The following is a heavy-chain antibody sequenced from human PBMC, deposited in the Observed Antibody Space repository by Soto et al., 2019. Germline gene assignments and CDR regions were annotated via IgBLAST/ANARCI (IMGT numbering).Heavy chain of an antibody. D-gene: IGHD3-10*01. J-gene: IGHJ5*02. V-gene: IGHV3-30*04. Sequence: QVQLVESGGGVVQPGRSLRLSCEASGITLRGYAMHWVRQAPGQGLEWVAVISYDGMTKKYADSVKGRLTISRDDSENTIYLQMNNLRVDDTAVYFCAKAPRREGSFDPWGQGTLVTVSS. CDR1: GITLRGYA. CDR2: ISYDGMTK. CDR3: AKAPRREGSFDP.